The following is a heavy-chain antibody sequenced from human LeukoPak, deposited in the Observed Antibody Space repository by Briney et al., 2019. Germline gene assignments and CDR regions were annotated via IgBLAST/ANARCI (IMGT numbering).Heavy chain of an antibody. CDR2: IYYSGST. CDR1: GGSISSYY. V-gene: IGHV4-59*01. D-gene: IGHD2-2*01. Sequence: SETLSLTCTVSGGSISSYYWSWIRQPPGKGLEWVGYIYYSGSTNYNPSLKSRVTISVDTAKNQFSLKLSSVTAADTAVYYCARAVGCSSTSCYRRGLWFDPWGQGTLVTVSS. J-gene: IGHJ5*02. CDR3: ARAVGCSSTSCYRRGLWFDP.